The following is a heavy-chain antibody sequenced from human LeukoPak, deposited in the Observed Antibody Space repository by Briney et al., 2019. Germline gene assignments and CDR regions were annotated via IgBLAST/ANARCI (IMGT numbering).Heavy chain of an antibody. J-gene: IGHJ4*02. D-gene: IGHD1-14*01. CDR3: AKYRTTNAPPRNFDY. CDR1: GFIFSDYN. CDR2: IKQDGSEK. V-gene: IGHV3-7*03. Sequence: GGSLRLSCEASGFIFSDYNMNWVRQAPGKGLEWVANIKQDGSEKYYVDSVKGRFTISRDNAKNSLYLEMNSLRVDDTAVYYCAKYRTTNAPPRNFDYWGQGTLVTVSS.